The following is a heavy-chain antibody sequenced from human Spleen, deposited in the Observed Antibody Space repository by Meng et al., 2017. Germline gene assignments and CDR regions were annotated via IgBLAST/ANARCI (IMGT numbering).Heavy chain of an antibody. D-gene: IGHD1-26*01. Sequence: QVQLVQSGAEVKKPGASVKVSCKASGYTFISYDIIWVRQATGHGLEWMGWMNPNSGNTGYVQKLQGRVTMTRNTSISTAYMELSSLRSEDTALYYCARMGATGFFDYWGQGTPVTVSS. CDR2: MNPNSGNT. CDR1: GYTFISYD. CDR3: ARMGATGFFDY. V-gene: IGHV1-8*01. J-gene: IGHJ4*02.